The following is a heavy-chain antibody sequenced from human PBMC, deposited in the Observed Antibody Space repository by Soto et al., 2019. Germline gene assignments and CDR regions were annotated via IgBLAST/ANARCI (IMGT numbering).Heavy chain of an antibody. Sequence: PGGSLRLSCAASGFSFAGYAVAWVRQAPGKGLEWVSTVSGGGGSTYYADSVKGRFTISRDNSGNTVYLQMNSLNAGDTALYYCAKTESFNGYYNAFDSWGQGTWVTVSS. CDR2: VSGGGGST. D-gene: IGHD3-9*01. J-gene: IGHJ4*02. CDR3: AKTESFNGYYNAFDS. V-gene: IGHV3-23*01. CDR1: GFSFAGYA.